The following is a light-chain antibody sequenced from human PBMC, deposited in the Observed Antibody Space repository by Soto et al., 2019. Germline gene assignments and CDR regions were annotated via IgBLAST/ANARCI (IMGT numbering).Light chain of an antibody. J-gene: IGKJ3*01. Sequence: DIQMTQSPSSLSASVGDRVTITCRASQGIDHYLAWYQQKPGKVTNLLIYSASTLQSGVPARFSGSGSGTDFTLTITSLQPEDVATYYCQEHYSGPPVAFGPGTKVDV. CDR3: QEHYSGPPVA. V-gene: IGKV1-27*01. CDR1: QGIDHY. CDR2: SAS.